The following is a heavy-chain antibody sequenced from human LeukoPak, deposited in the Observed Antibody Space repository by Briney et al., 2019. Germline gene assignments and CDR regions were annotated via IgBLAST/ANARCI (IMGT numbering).Heavy chain of an antibody. CDR3: AKDPPIVTTTPLYYFEY. Sequence: GGTLRLSCATSGFTFATYGMHWVRQAPGKGPEWVSGVTPNGITTYYANSVKGRFTISRDNSKNTVYLQMNSLRAEDTAVYYCAKDPPIVTTTPLYYFEYWGQGTLVTVSS. CDR2: VTPNGITT. CDR1: GFTFATYG. J-gene: IGHJ4*02. D-gene: IGHD3-16*01. V-gene: IGHV3-23*01.